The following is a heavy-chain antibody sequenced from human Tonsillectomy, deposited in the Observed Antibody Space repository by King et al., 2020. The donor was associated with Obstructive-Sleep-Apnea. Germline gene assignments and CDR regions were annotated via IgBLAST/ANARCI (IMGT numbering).Heavy chain of an antibody. CDR1: GFTFNNYA. J-gene: IGHJ3*01. Sequence: VQLVESGGDLVQPGGSLRLSCAASGFTFNNYAMTWVRQAPGKGLEWGSAISGSGYNTYYAESVKGRFTISRDNSRNTVYLQMNTLKGEDTAIYYCARDPNGDYVGAFEFWGQGTMVSVSS. V-gene: IGHV3-23*04. D-gene: IGHD2-8*01. CDR3: ARDPNGDYVGAFEF. CDR2: ISGSGYNT.